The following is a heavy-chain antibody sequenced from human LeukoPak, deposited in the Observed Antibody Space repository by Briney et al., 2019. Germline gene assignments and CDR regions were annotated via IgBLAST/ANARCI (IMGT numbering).Heavy chain of an antibody. CDR1: GFTFSDYY. V-gene: IGHV3-11*04. CDR2: ISSSGSTI. D-gene: IGHD3-3*01. Sequence: PGGSLRLSCAASGFTFSDYYMSWIRQAPGKGLEWLSYISSSGSTIYYADSVKGRFTISRDNAKNSLYLQMNSLRAEDTAVYYCARAITIFGVVIIPVSYYMDVWGKGTTVTVSS. J-gene: IGHJ6*03. CDR3: ARAITIFGVVIIPVSYYMDV.